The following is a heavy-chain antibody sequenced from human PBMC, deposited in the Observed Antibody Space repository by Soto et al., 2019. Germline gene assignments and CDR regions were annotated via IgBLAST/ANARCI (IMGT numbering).Heavy chain of an antibody. V-gene: IGHV5-51*01. CDR2: IYPGDSDT. Sequence: GESLKISCQGSGYIFTNYWIGWVRQMPGKGLEWMGIIYPGDSDTRYSPSFQGQVTISADKSISTVYLQWSSLKASDTAMYYCARLLCLSTSCYTGSRHFFDYWGQGAMVTVSS. CDR3: ARLLCLSTSCYTGSRHFFDY. CDR1: GYIFTNYW. J-gene: IGHJ4*02. D-gene: IGHD2-2*02.